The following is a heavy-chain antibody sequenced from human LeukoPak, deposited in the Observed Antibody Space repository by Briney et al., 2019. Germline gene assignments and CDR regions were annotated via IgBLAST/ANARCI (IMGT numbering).Heavy chain of an antibody. D-gene: IGHD5-18*01. V-gene: IGHV1-2*02. J-gene: IGHJ4*02. CDR3: ARDQRSGYSYGLLVDY. CDR2: INPNSGGT. Sequence: ASVKVSCKASGYTFTGYYMHWVRQAPGQGLEWMGWINPNSGGTNYAQKFQGRVTMTRDTCISTAYMELSRLRSDDTAVYYCARDQRSGYSYGLLVDYWGQGTLVTVSS. CDR1: GYTFTGYY.